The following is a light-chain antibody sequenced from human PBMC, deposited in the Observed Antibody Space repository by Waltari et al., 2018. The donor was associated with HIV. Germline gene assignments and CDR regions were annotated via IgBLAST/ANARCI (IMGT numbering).Light chain of an antibody. CDR2: RDN. J-gene: IGLJ2*01. V-gene: IGLV3-25*03. CDR3: QSAGSSGTSVI. Sequence: SSDLTQARSVSVSPGQTASITCSGHELANQYVHWYREKAGQAPVLVIHRDNDRPLGIPERISGSKSGILATLTISGVLAEDEADYFCQSAGSSGTSVIFGGGTTLTVL. CDR1: ELANQY.